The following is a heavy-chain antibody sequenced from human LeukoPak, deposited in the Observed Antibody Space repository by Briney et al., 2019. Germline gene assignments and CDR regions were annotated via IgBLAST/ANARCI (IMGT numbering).Heavy chain of an antibody. Sequence: GGSLRLAWAAAGFTLSSYNMSWVRHAPGDGLEWVSYITSRSSYIFYSDSVKGRFTISRDNAKNSLYLHMNSLTAEDTAVYYCARAGSCTNGVCYTPAEYFQHWGQGTLVTVSS. D-gene: IGHD2-8*01. V-gene: IGHV3-21*01. J-gene: IGHJ1*01. CDR3: ARAGSCTNGVCYTPAEYFQH. CDR2: ITSRSSYI. CDR1: GFTLSSYN.